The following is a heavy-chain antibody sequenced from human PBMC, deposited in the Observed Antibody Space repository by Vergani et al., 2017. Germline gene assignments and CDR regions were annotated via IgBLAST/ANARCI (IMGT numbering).Heavy chain of an antibody. D-gene: IGHD6-13*01. V-gene: IGHV3-43D*03. J-gene: IGHJ6*02. CDR1: GFTFDDYA. CDR2: ISWDGGRT. Sequence: EVQLVESGGVVVQPGGSLRLSCAASGFTFDDYAMHWVRQAPGKGLEWVSLISWDGGRTYYADSVKGRFTISRDNRKNSLSLQMNSLRAEDTALYYCAKGLNSSSWYYYYGMDVWGQGTTVTVSS. CDR3: AKGLNSSSWYYYYGMDV.